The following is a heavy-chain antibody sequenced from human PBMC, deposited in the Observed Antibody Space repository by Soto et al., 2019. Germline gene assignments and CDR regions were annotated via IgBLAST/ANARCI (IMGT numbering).Heavy chain of an antibody. J-gene: IGHJ3*02. V-gene: IGHV4-59*08. D-gene: IGHD3-16*02. CDR2: IYYSGST. Sequence: TSETLSLTCTVSGGSISSYYWSWIRQPPGKGLEWIGYIYYSGSTNYNPSLKSRVTISVDTSKNQFSLKLSSVTAADTAVYYCARKRPYDYIWGSYRYSAFDIWGQGTMVTVPS. CDR3: ARKRPYDYIWGSYRYSAFDI. CDR1: GGSISSYY.